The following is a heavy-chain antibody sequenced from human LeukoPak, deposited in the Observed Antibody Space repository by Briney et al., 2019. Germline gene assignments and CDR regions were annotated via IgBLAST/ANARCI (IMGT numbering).Heavy chain of an antibody. D-gene: IGHD3-3*01. CDR2: IYSGGST. Sequence: GGSLRLSCAASGFTVSSNYMSWVRQAPGKGLEWVPVIYSGGSTYYADSVKGRFTISRDNSKNTLYLQMNSLRAEDTAVYYCAANLLEWPALEAFDIWGQGTMVTVSS. CDR3: AANLLEWPALEAFDI. V-gene: IGHV3-53*01. CDR1: GFTVSSNY. J-gene: IGHJ3*02.